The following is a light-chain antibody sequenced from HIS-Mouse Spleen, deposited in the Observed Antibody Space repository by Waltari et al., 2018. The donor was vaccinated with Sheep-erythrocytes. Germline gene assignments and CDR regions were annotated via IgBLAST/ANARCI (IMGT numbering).Light chain of an antibody. Sequence: QSALTQPASVSGSPGQSITISCTGTSSDVGSYNLVSWYQQHPGKDPKLMIYEGSKRPSGVSDLFSGSKSGNTASLTISGLQAEDEADYYCCSYAGSSTPWVFGGGTKLTVL. J-gene: IGLJ3*02. CDR1: SSDVGSYNL. CDR3: CSYAGSSTPWV. V-gene: IGLV2-23*01. CDR2: EGS.